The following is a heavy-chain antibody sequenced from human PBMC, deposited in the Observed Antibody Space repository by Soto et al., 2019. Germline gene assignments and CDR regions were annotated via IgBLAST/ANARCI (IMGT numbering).Heavy chain of an antibody. CDR1: GFSFSSYA. CDR2: ISATDVAT. D-gene: IGHD1-26*01. Sequence: EVQLLESGGGLVQPGGSLRLSCAASGFSFSSYAMGWVRQAPGKGLEWVSIISATDVATYYADSVKGHFIIARDDSRRTLFLQMNSLRAEDTAVYHCVKDFYSGSSGQFDLWGQGTLVTVSS. CDR3: VKDFYSGSSGQFDL. V-gene: IGHV3-23*01. J-gene: IGHJ5*02.